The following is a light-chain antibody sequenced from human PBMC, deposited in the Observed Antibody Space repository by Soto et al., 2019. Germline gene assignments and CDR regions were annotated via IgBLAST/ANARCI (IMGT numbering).Light chain of an antibody. J-gene: IGKJ1*01. CDR2: GAS. CDR3: QQYNNWPQWT. V-gene: IGKV3-15*01. Sequence: EVLMTQSPATLSVSPGERATLSCRASQSVSSNLAWYQQKPGQAPRLLISGASTRATGIPARFSGSGSGTEFTLTISSLQSEDFAVYYFQQYNNWPQWTFGQGTKVEIK. CDR1: QSVSSN.